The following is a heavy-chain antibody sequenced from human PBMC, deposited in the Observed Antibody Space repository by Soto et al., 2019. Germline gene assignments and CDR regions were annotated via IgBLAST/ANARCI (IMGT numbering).Heavy chain of an antibody. Sequence: QVQLVQSGAEVKKPGSSVKVSCKASGGTFSSYAISWVRQAPGQGLEWMGGIIPIFGTANYAQKFQVRVKITADESTSTAYMELSSLRSEDTAVYYCARDRNDYGDSDAFDIWGQGTMVTVSS. CDR2: IIPIFGTA. CDR3: ARDRNDYGDSDAFDI. J-gene: IGHJ3*02. D-gene: IGHD4-17*01. CDR1: GGTFSSYA. V-gene: IGHV1-69*12.